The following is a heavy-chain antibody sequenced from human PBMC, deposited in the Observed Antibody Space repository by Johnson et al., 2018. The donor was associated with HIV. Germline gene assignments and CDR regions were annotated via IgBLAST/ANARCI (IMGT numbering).Heavy chain of an antibody. CDR1: GFTFDTYG. Sequence: QMQLVESGGGVVQPGRSLRLSCAASGFTFDTYGMHWVRQAPGKGLEWVAVIWYDGSNRYYADSVKGRFTISRDNSRNTLYLQMNSLRVEDTAVYYCAKDQWSSSWTNDAFAMWGQGTMVTVSS. D-gene: IGHD6-13*01. J-gene: IGHJ3*02. V-gene: IGHV3-33*06. CDR2: IWYDGSNR. CDR3: AKDQWSSSWTNDAFAM.